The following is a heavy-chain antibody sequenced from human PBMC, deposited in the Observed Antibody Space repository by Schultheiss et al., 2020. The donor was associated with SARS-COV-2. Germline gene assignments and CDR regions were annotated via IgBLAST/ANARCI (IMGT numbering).Heavy chain of an antibody. D-gene: IGHD3-10*01. V-gene: IGHV3-11*01. J-gene: IGHJ4*02. Sequence: GGSLRLSCAASGFTFSNAWMSWVRQAPGKGLEWVSYISSSGSTIYYADSVKGRFIISRDNAKNSLYLQMNSLRAEDTAVYYCAHHGDYGSGSYYNVFWGQGTLVTVSS. CDR1: GFTFSNAW. CDR2: ISSSGSTI. CDR3: AHHGDYGSGSYYNVF.